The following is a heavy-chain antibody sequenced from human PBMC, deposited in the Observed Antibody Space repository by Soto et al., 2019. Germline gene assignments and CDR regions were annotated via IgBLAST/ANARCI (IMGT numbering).Heavy chain of an antibody. D-gene: IGHD5-12*01. V-gene: IGHV1-69*06. CDR3: ARSINRWAVNYYFDL. CDR1: GSTFNNFA. Sequence: QVVLWQSGAEVKEPGSSVRVSCQVSGSTFNNFAFSWLRQSPGHGPEWMGGIVVDSNTAEYSQRFQDRVTITVDTSTDTLYRALGSLTFDDTAVYYCARSINRWAVNYYFDLWGQRTLVTVSS. J-gene: IGHJ4*02. CDR2: IVVDSNTA.